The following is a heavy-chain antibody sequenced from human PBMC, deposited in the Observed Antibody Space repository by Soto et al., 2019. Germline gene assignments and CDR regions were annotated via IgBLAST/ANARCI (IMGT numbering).Heavy chain of an antibody. CDR3: ARDRDDDGSGNYYNRIDF. J-gene: IGHJ4*02. CDR2: IIPLFGTP. V-gene: IGHV1-69*01. CDR1: GGIFSTYA. D-gene: IGHD3-10*01. Sequence: QVQLVQSGAEVKKPGSSVKVSCKASGGIFSTYAISWLRQAPGQGLEWMGGIIPLFGTPNYAQRFQGRVTVTGDESTSTAYMELSRLRSEDTAVYYCARDRDDDGSGNYYNRIDFWGQGTLVTVSS.